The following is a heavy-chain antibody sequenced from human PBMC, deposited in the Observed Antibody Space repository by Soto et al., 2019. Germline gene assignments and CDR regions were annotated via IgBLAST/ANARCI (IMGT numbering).Heavy chain of an antibody. CDR2: IQSGGPT. J-gene: IGHJ6*04. D-gene: IGHD2-15*01. CDR1: GFTVSSKY. Sequence: EVQLVESGGGLVQPGGSLRLSCAASGFTVSSKYMSWVRQAPGKGLEWVSLIQSGGPTYYADSVKGRFTISRDTSENPVHLQVDSLRAEDTAVYYGSRDDVRCVGGRRYGVPVDVWGKGTTVTVSS. CDR3: SRDDVRCVGGRRYGVPVDV. V-gene: IGHV3-66*01.